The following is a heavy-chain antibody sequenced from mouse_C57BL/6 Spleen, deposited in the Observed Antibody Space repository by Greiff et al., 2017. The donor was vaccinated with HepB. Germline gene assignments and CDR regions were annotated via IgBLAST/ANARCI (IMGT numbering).Heavy chain of an antibody. V-gene: IGHV1-59*01. J-gene: IGHJ1*03. Sequence: QVQLQQPGAELVRPGTSVKLSCKASGYTFTSYWMHWVKQRPGQGLEWIGVIDPSDSYPNYNQKFKGKAKLTVDTSSSSAYMQLSSLTSEDSAVYYCARDPHYDGSSSGWYFDVWGTGTTVTVSS. CDR1: GYTFTSYW. CDR2: IDPSDSYP. D-gene: IGHD1-1*01. CDR3: ARDPHYDGSSSGWYFDV.